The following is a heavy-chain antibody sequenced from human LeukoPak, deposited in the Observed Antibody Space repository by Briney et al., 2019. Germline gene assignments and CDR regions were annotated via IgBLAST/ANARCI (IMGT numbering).Heavy chain of an antibody. CDR1: GFTFSSYW. CDR2: IKTDGSLT. J-gene: IGHJ4*02. CDR3: ARDLNWGTY. D-gene: IGHD7-27*01. V-gene: IGHV3-7*01. Sequence: GGSLRLSCVASGFTFSSYWMTWVRQAPGKGLEWVANIKTDGSLTYYVDSVKGRFTISRDNAKNSLYLQMNNLRAEDTAVYYCARDLNWGTYWGQGTLVSVSS.